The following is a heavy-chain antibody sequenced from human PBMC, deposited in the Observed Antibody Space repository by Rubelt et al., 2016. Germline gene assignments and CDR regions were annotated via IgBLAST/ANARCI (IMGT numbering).Heavy chain of an antibody. CDR3: ARAAHRSGGWYGRNAYDI. CDR1: GGYISNYY. J-gene: IGHJ3*02. D-gene: IGHD6-19*01. V-gene: IGHV4-59*12. CDR2: ISYSGTN. Sequence: QVQLQESGPGLVQPSETLSLTCTVSGGYISNYYWIWIRQHPEKELEWIGYISYSGTNNYNPSLKSRITNKLTKYKNQVSLRQTAMTAADTAVYYCARAAHRSGGWYGRNAYDIWGQGTMVTVSS.